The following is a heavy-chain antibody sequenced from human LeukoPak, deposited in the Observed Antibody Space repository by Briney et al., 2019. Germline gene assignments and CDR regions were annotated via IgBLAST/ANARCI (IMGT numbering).Heavy chain of an antibody. CDR3: LCYYASGAFY. D-gene: IGHD3-10*01. Sequence: SGGSLRPSCAASGFTVSSNYMSWVRQAPGKGREWVSGISDSGDRTFYADSVKGRFTSSRDNSKNTLYLQMSSLRAEDTAIYYCLCYYASGAFYWGQGTLVTVSS. CDR2: ISDSGDRT. CDR1: GFTVSSNY. V-gene: IGHV3-23*01. J-gene: IGHJ4*02.